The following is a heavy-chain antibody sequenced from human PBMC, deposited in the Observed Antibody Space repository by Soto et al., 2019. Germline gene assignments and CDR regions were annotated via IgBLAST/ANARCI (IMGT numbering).Heavy chain of an antibody. Sequence: QVQLQESGPGLLQPSETLSLTCTVSGGSVSSGSYYWSWIRQPPGKGLEWIGYIYYSGSTNYNPSLKSRVTISVYTSKNQFSLKLSSVTVADTAVYYCARAGGRSSRGWYLDYWGQGTLVTVSS. CDR3: ARAGGRSSRGWYLDY. D-gene: IGHD6-19*01. CDR1: GGSVSSGSYY. J-gene: IGHJ4*02. V-gene: IGHV4-61*01. CDR2: IYYSGST.